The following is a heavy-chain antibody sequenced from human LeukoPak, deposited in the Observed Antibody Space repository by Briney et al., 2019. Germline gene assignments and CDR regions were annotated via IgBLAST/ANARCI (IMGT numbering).Heavy chain of an antibody. CDR2: IYYSGST. V-gene: IGHV4-39*01. D-gene: IGHD2-21*02. Sequence: KPSETLSLTCTVSGGSISSSSYYWGWIRQPPGKGLEWIGSIYYSGSTYYNPSLKSRVTISVDTSKNQFSLKLSSVTAADTAVYYCAGLLVGTLYYFDYWGQGTLVTVSS. CDR3: AGLLVGTLYYFDY. J-gene: IGHJ4*02. CDR1: GGSISSSSYY.